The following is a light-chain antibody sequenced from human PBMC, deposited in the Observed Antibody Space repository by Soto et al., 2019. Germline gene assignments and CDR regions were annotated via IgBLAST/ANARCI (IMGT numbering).Light chain of an antibody. V-gene: IGLV2-14*01. J-gene: IGLJ3*02. Sequence: QSALTQPASVSGSPGQSITISCTGTSSDVGGYNYVSWYQQHPGKAPKLMIYDVSKRPSGVSNRFSGSKSGNTASLTISGHQAEDESDYYCSSYTSSSTSVVFGGGTKLTVL. CDR3: SSYTSSSTSVV. CDR2: DVS. CDR1: SSDVGGYNY.